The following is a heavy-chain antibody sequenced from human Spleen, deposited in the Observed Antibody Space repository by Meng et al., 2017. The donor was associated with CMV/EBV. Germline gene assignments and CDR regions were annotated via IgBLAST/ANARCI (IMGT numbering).Heavy chain of an antibody. D-gene: IGHD3-16*01. V-gene: IGHV3-11*04. CDR1: GFIFTDYY. Sequence: GESLKISCAASGFIFTDYYMTWIRQAPGKGLEWISYISPSTTSIYYADSVKGRFTISRDNAKNSLYLQMNSLRAEDTAVYYCARERGHGMDVWGQGTTVTVSS. CDR3: ARERGHGMDV. CDR2: ISPSTTSI. J-gene: IGHJ6*02.